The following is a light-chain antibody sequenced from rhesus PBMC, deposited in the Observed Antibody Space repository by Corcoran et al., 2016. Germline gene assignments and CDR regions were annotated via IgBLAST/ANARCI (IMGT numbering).Light chain of an antibody. CDR1: QGITND. CDR3: QHYYNTPWT. CDR2: EAS. V-gene: IGKV1-25*01. J-gene: IGKJ1*01. Sequence: DIQMTQSPSSLSASVGDRVTITCRASQGITNDLAWYQQKPGETPKLLIYEASSLQSGIPSRFSGSGSWTDFTLTISSLQSEDFATYYCQHYYNTPWTFGQGTKVEIK.